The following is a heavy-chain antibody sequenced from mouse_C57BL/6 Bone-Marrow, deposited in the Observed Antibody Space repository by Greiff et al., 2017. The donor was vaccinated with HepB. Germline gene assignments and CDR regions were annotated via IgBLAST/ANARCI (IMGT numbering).Heavy chain of an antibody. CDR2: IDPANGNT. Sequence: VQLQQSVAELVRPGASVKLSCTASGFNIKNTYMHWVKQRPEQGLEWIGRIDPANGNTKYAPKFQGKATITADTSSNTAYLQLGSLTSEDPAIYYCARGYYYGSSLYFDYGGQGTTLTVSS. CDR1: GFNIKNTY. CDR3: ARGYYYGSSLYFDY. J-gene: IGHJ2*01. V-gene: IGHV14-3*01. D-gene: IGHD1-1*01.